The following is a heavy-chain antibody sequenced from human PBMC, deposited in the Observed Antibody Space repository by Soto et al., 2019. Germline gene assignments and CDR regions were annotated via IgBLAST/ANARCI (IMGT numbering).Heavy chain of an antibody. CDR3: ASISPPFSGDPFDS. CDR1: RYTFTSYY. Sequence: ASVKVSCQASRYTFTSYYMYWLQQDPRQGLEWMGIINPSGGSTSYAQKSQRRVTMTRDTSTSTVYMELSSLRSEDTAVYYCASISPPFSGDPFDSWGQGTLVTVSS. V-gene: IGHV1-46*03. D-gene: IGHD2-15*01. J-gene: IGHJ4*02. CDR2: INPSGGST.